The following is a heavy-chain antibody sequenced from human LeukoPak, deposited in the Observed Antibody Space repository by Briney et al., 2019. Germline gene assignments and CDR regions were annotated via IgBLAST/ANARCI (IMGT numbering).Heavy chain of an antibody. V-gene: IGHV3-30-3*01. CDR2: ISYDGSNK. J-gene: IGHJ1*01. Sequence: GGSLRLSCAASGFTFSSYAMHWVRQAPGKGPEWVAVISYDGSNKYYADSVKGRFTISRDNSKNTLYLQMNSLRAEDTAVYYCARENDYGGNSDVKYFQHWGQGTLVTVSS. D-gene: IGHD4-23*01. CDR1: GFTFSSYA. CDR3: ARENDYGGNSDVKYFQH.